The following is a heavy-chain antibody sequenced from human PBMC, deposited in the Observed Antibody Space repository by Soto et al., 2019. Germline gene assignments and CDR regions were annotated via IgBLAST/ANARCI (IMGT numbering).Heavy chain of an antibody. CDR2: ISGSGASI. CDR3: ARAHSDAFDI. J-gene: IGHJ3*02. V-gene: IGHV3-23*01. Sequence: GGSLRLSCVASGFTFSTHAMSWVRQAPGKGLEWVSTISGSGASIYYAESVKGRLTISRDNAKNTLYLHMNSLRAEDTAVYYCARAHSDAFDIRGQGTMVTASS. CDR1: GFTFSTHA.